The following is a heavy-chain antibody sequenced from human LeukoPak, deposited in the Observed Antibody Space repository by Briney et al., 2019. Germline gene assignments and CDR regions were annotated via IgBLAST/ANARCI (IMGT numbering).Heavy chain of an antibody. J-gene: IGHJ5*02. Sequence: PSETLSLTCTVSGGSMTNYWWNWIRQPPGKGLGRIGYIYYDGSTYYNPALNSRVTISIYTCKNQFSLKLNAVTAADTAVYYCARRLCSSLTCNSGASGNWLDPWGQGTLVTVSS. D-gene: IGHD2-2*02. V-gene: IGHV4-59*08. CDR1: GGSMTNYW. CDR2: IYYDGST. CDR3: ARRLCSSLTCNSGASGNWLDP.